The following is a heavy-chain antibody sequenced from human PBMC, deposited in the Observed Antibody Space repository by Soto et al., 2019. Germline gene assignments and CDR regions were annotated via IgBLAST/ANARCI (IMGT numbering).Heavy chain of an antibody. CDR2: IDYSGST. V-gene: IGHV4-30-4*01. Sequence: SETLSLTCTVSGDSISNSDYYWNWIRQSPGKGLEWIASIDYSGSTYYNPSLKSRVVISADTSKNLFSLKLRSVTAADTALYFCARYGPYYYGFDVWGQGTTVTV. CDR1: GDSISNSDYY. J-gene: IGHJ6*02. CDR3: ARYGPYYYGFDV. D-gene: IGHD4-17*01.